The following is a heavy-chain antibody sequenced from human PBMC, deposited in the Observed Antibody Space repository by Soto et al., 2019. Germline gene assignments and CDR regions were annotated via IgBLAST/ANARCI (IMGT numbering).Heavy chain of an antibody. CDR1: GGSISSGDSY. V-gene: IGHV4-30-4*01. D-gene: IGHD3-16*02. Sequence: QVQLQESGPGLVKPSQTLSLTCTVSGGSISSGDSYWSWIRQPPGKGLEWIGYIYYSGSTYYNPSLKSRTNISADTSKSEFSLKLSSVTAADTAVYYCARATRYDYVWGSYRHYYGMDVWGQGTTVTVSS. J-gene: IGHJ6*02. CDR2: IYYSGST. CDR3: ARATRYDYVWGSYRHYYGMDV.